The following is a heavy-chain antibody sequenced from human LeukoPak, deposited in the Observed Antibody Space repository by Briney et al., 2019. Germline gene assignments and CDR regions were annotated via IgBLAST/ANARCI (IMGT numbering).Heavy chain of an antibody. CDR3: ARYRTSSRWDYYYYYYGMDV. J-gene: IGHJ6*04. D-gene: IGHD6-13*01. CDR2: ISAYNGNT. V-gene: IGHV1-18*01. Sequence: ASVKVSCKASGYTFTSYGISWVRQAPGQGLEWMGWISAYNGNTNYAQKLQGRVTMTTDTSTSTTYMELRSMRSDDTAVYNCARYRTSSRWDYYYYYYGMDVWGEGTTVTVSS. CDR1: GYTFTSYG.